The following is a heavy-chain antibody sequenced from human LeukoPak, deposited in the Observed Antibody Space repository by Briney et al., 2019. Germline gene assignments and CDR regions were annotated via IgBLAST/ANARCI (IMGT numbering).Heavy chain of an antibody. CDR2: MNPNRGNT. Sequence: ASVKVSCKASGYTFTSYDINWVRQATRQGLEWMGWMNPNRGNTGYAQKFQRRVTITRNTSISTAYMELSSLRSEDTAVNYCARRQHSGGFDPWGPGTLVTVSS. V-gene: IGHV1-8*03. J-gene: IGHJ5*02. CDR3: ARRQHSGGFDP. D-gene: IGHD3-3*02. CDR1: GYTFTSYD.